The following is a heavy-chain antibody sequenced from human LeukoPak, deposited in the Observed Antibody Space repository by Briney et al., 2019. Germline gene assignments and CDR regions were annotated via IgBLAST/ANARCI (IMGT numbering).Heavy chain of an antibody. V-gene: IGHV4-39*07. D-gene: IGHD6-19*01. CDR3: ARDFKWLAYIYSDY. CDR1: GGSISSSGYY. Sequence: SETLSLTCTVSGGSISSSGYYWGWIRQPPGKGLEWIGSIYHSGSTYYNPSLKSRATISVDTSKNQFSLKLSSVTAADTAVYYCARDFKWLAYIYSDYWGQGTLVTVSS. J-gene: IGHJ4*02. CDR2: IYHSGST.